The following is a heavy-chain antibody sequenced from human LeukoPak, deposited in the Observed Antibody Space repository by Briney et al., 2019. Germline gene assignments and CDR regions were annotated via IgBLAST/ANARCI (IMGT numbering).Heavy chain of an antibody. V-gene: IGHV3-30*04. CDR2: ISYDGRNK. J-gene: IGHJ4*02. Sequence: GGSLRLSCAASGFTFSSYAMHWVRQAPGKGLEWVAVISYDGRNKYYADSVKGRFTISRDNAKNSLYLQMNSLSAEDTAVYYCARDHPYCSGGTCSPYFDYWGQGTLVTVSS. CDR1: GFTFSSYA. D-gene: IGHD2-15*01. CDR3: ARDHPYCSGGTCSPYFDY.